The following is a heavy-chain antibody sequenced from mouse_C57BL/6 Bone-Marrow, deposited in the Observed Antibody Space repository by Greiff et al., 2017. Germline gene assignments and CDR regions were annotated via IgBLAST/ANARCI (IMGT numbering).Heavy chain of an antibody. D-gene: IGHD1-1*01. CDR2: IHPNSGST. V-gene: IGHV1-64*01. J-gene: IGHJ4*01. Sequence: QVQLQQPGAELVKPGASVKLSCKASGYTFTSYWMHWVKQRPGQGLEWIGMIHPNSGSTNYNEKFKSKATLTVDKSSSTAYMQLSSLTSEDSAVYYGAREEYYYGSSYYAMDYWGQGTSVTVSS. CDR1: GYTFTSYW. CDR3: AREEYYYGSSYYAMDY.